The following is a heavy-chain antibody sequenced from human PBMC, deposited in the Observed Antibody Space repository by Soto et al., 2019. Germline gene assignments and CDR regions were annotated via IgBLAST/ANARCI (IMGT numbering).Heavy chain of an antibody. D-gene: IGHD2-8*01. CDR1: GFTFSDHH. CDR2: ARNKAHGYIT. V-gene: IGHV3-72*01. CDR3: ARLMGTSFDL. Sequence: GGSLRLSCAASGFTFSDHHMHWVRQAPGKGLEWVGRARNKAHGYITAYAESLKGRLTISRDDSKNSLSLQMNSLKTEDTAVYFCARLMGTSFDLWGQGTLVTVSS. J-gene: IGHJ4*02.